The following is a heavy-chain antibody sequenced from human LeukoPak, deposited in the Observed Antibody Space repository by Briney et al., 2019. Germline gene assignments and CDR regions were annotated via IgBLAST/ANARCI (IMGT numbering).Heavy chain of an antibody. J-gene: IGHJ4*02. CDR2: ISSSSSTI. Sequence: GGSLRLSCAASGFTFSSYSMNWVRQAPGKGLEWVSYISSSSSTIYYADSVKGRFTISRDNAKNSLYLQMNSLRAEDTAVYHCARDMIFPTGETVPNYFDYWGQGTLVTVSS. CDR3: ARDMIFPTGETVPNYFDY. D-gene: IGHD3/OR15-3a*01. CDR1: GFTFSSYS. V-gene: IGHV3-48*01.